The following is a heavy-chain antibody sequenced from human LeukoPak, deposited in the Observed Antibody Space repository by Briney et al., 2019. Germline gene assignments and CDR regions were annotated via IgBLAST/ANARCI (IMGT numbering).Heavy chain of an antibody. V-gene: IGHV3-48*03. CDR1: GFTLRSYE. Sequence: GGSLRLSCVASGFTLRSYEMNWVRQAPGKGREWVSYIDSSGNTISYADSVKGRFTISRDNAKNSLYLQMNSLRAEDTAVYYCARDGYSYGMVFDYWGLGTLVTVSS. J-gene: IGHJ4*02. D-gene: IGHD5-18*01. CDR2: IDSSGNTI. CDR3: ARDGYSYGMVFDY.